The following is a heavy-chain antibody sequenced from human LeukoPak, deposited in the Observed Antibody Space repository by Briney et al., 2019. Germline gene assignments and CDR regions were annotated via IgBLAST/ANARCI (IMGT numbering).Heavy chain of an antibody. V-gene: IGHV4-59*01. CDR2: IYYTGSA. Sequence: SETLSLTCTVSGGSISSSYYWSWVRQPPGKGLEWIGYIYYTGSADYNPSLKSRVTISVDTSKNRFSLKLNSVTAADTAIYYCTSTPFDLLTGYTYWGQGTLVTVS. J-gene: IGHJ4*02. CDR1: GGSISSSYY. CDR3: TSTPFDLLTGYTY. D-gene: IGHD3-9*01.